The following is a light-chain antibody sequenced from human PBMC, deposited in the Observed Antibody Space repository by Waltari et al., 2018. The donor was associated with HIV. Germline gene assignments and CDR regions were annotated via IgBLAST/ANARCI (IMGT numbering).Light chain of an antibody. V-gene: IGLV4-69*01. CDR1: SGHSTYA. CDR3: QTWGTGIRV. J-gene: IGLJ3*02. CDR2: VNSDGSK. Sequence: QLVLTQSPSASASLGASVKLTCTLSSGHSTYAIAWHQQQPEKGHRYLMKVNSDGSKSTGGGSPRCSSGSSAGSERHLITSRHQSEDDADYYCQTWGTGIRVFGGGTKLTVL.